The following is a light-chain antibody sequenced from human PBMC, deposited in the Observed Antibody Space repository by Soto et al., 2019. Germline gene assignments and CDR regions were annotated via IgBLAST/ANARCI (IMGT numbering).Light chain of an antibody. CDR2: DAS. V-gene: IGKV3-11*01. Sequence: EVVLTQSPATLSLSPGERATLSCRASQSVRTYLAWYQQKPGQVPRLLIHDASSRATGIPDRFSGSGSGTDFTLPISSLEPEDFAVYYCQQRTNWPSSTFGQGTRLEI. CDR1: QSVRTY. CDR3: QQRTNWPSST. J-gene: IGKJ5*01.